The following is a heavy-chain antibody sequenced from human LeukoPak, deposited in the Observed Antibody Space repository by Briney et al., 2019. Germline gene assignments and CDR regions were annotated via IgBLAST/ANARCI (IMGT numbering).Heavy chain of an antibody. D-gene: IGHD3-10*02. J-gene: IGHJ4*02. V-gene: IGHV3-43*01. Sequence: GGSLRLSCATSGFNFDRYTIHWVRQAPGKGLEWVSLAGWAGGTTFYSDSVRGRSTISRDSGRKSVYLQMNSLTTDDTAFYFCAKELDTMFFDYWGQGALVTVSS. CDR2: AGWAGGTT. CDR3: AKELDTMFFDY. CDR1: GFNFDRYT.